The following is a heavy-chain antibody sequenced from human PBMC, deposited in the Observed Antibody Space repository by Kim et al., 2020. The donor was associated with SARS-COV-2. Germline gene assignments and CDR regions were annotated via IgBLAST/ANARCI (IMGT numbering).Heavy chain of an antibody. V-gene: IGHV3-23*01. Sequence: HTDHVKGRFTISRDNSKNTLYLQMNSLRAEDTAVYYCAKDLSMVRGVPDWGQGTLVTVSS. CDR3: AKDLSMVRGVPD. D-gene: IGHD3-10*01. J-gene: IGHJ4*02.